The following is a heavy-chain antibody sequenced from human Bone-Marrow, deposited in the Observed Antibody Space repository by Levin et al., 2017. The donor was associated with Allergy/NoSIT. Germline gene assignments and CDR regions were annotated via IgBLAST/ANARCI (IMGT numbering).Heavy chain of an antibody. D-gene: IGHD1-26*01. Sequence: GGSLRLSCAASGFTFSSYAMHWVRQAPGKGLEWVAVISYDGSNKYYADSVKGRFTISRDNSKNTLYLQMNSLRAEDTAVYYCARDYSGSYSAVDYWGQGTLVTVSS. CDR3: ARDYSGSYSAVDY. J-gene: IGHJ4*02. CDR2: ISYDGSNK. CDR1: GFTFSSYA. V-gene: IGHV3-30-3*01.